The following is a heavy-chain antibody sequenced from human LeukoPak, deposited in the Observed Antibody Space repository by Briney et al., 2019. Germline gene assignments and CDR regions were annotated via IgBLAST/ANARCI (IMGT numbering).Heavy chain of an antibody. CDR3: AKTRRERVTATPNWYFDV. Sequence: GGSLRLSCAASGFTFSSYAISWVRQAPGKGLEWVSTMSGSGGSTYYADSVKGRFTISRDNSKNTLYLQMNSLRAEDTAVYYCAKTRRERVTATPNWYFDVWGRGTLVTVSS. V-gene: IGHV3-23*01. J-gene: IGHJ2*01. CDR2: MSGSGGST. CDR1: GFTFSSYA. D-gene: IGHD4-17*01.